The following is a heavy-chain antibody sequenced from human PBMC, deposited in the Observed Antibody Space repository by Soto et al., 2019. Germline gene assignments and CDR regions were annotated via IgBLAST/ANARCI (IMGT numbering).Heavy chain of an antibody. CDR1: GGSFSGYY. J-gene: IGHJ6*02. V-gene: IGHV4-34*01. CDR2: INHSGST. D-gene: IGHD3-10*01. CDR3: ARFGATNYYYYYYGMDV. Sequence: SETLSLTCAVYGGSFSGYYLSWIRQPPGKGLEWIGEINHSGSTNYNPSLKSRVTISVDTSKNQFSLKLSSVTAADTAVYYCARFGATNYYYYYYGMDVWGQGTTVTVSS.